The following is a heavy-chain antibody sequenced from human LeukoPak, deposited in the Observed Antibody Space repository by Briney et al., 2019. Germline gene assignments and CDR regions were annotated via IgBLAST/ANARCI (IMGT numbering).Heavy chain of an antibody. D-gene: IGHD3-22*01. V-gene: IGHV4-34*01. CDR3: ARGFRGDSGVSLPYYFDY. CDR1: GGSFSGYY. J-gene: IGHJ4*02. CDR2: INHSGST. Sequence: SETLSLTCAVYGGSFSGYYWSWIRQPPGKGLEWIGEINHSGSTNYNPSLKSRVTISVDTSKNQFSLKLSSVTAADTAVYYCARGFRGDSGVSLPYYFDYGGKEPRVTVS.